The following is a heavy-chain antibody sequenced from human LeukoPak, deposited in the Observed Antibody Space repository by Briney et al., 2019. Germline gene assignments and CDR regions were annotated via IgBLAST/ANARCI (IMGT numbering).Heavy chain of an antibody. Sequence: ASVKVSCKASGGTFSSYAISWVRQAPGQGLEWMGGIIPIFGTANYAQKFQGRVTITTDESTTTAYMELSSLRSEDTAVYYCARIGAAAGDYWGQGTLVTVSS. CDR2: IIPIFGTA. J-gene: IGHJ4*02. V-gene: IGHV1-69*05. CDR1: GGTFSSYA. CDR3: ARIGAAAGDY. D-gene: IGHD6-13*01.